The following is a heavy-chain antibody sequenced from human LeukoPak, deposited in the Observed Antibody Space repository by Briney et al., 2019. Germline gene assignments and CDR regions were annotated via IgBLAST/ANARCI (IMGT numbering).Heavy chain of an antibody. CDR3: ARGSRITMVRGTKGNWFDP. V-gene: IGHV1-2*02. D-gene: IGHD3-10*01. CDR1: GYTFTGYY. Sequence: GASVKVSCKASGYTFTGYYMHWVRQAPERGLEWMGWISPNSGGTNYAQKFQGRVTMTRDTSISTAYMELSRLRSDDTAVYYCARGSRITMVRGTKGNWFDPWGQGTLVTVSS. CDR2: ISPNSGGT. J-gene: IGHJ5*02.